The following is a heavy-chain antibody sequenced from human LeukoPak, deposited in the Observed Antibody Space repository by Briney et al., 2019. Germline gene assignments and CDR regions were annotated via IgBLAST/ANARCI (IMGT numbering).Heavy chain of an antibody. Sequence: GESLKISCKGSGYSFTSYWIGWGSQMPGKGLEWMGIIYPGDSDTRYSPSFQGQVTISADKSISTAYLQWSSLKASDTAMYCCGRRTDYGDYEKFDYSGQGALVTVSS. V-gene: IGHV5-51*01. CDR1: GYSFTSYW. D-gene: IGHD4-17*01. CDR3: GRRTDYGDYEKFDY. CDR2: IYPGDSDT. J-gene: IGHJ4*02.